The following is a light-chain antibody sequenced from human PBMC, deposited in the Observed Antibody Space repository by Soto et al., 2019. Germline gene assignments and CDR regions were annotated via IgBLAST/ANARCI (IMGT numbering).Light chain of an antibody. Sequence: DIVMTQSPLSLPVTPGEPASISCRSSQSLLHSNGYNYLDWYLQKPGQSPQLLIYLGSNRAPGGPVRFCGSVSGTDFTLKISRVEAEDVGFYYCRQVLHLWTFGQGTKLEIK. CDR2: LGS. CDR1: QSLLHSNGYNY. CDR3: RQVLHLWT. J-gene: IGKJ1*01. V-gene: IGKV2-28*01.